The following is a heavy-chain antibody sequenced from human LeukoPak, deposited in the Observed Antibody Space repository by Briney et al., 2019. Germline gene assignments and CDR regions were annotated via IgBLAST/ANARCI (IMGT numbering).Heavy chain of an antibody. CDR3: ATGSGTYSPDY. CDR2: ITANSGGT. J-gene: IGHJ4*02. V-gene: IGHV1-2*02. Sequence: GAALKVCCKASGYTFTGQYLHWGRQAPGQGLEWMGWITANSGGTNYAQKFQGRVTMTRDTSISTAYMELSRLRSDDTAIYYCATGSGTYSPDYWGQGTPVTVSS. CDR1: GYTFTGQY. D-gene: IGHD3-10*01.